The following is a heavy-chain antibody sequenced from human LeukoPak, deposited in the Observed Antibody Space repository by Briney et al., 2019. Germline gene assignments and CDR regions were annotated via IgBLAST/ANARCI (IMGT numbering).Heavy chain of an antibody. CDR3: TRDQEGSDY. CDR2: ITSSSSAK. V-gene: IGHV3-48*01. J-gene: IGHJ4*02. Sequence: GGSLRLSCVASVFTFSTYSMNWVRQARWKGLEWVSYITSSSSAKYYADSVKGRFTISRDNAENSLYLQMNSLRAEDTAVYYCTRDQEGSDYWGQGTLVTVSS. CDR1: VFTFSTYS.